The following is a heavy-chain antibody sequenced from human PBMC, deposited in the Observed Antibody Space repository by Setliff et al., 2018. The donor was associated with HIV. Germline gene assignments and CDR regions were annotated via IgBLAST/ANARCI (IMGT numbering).Heavy chain of an antibody. V-gene: IGHV3-30*02. D-gene: IGHD3-22*01. CDR3: ATTHHYARSGYYG. CDR1: GFTFISYG. Sequence: GGSLRLSCAVSGFTFISYGMYWVRQAPGKGLEWVAFIRYDGSYRYYVDSVKGRFTISRDNSKNTMFLQMNSLRSEDTAVYYCATTHHYARSGYYGWGQGTLVTVSS. J-gene: IGHJ4*02. CDR2: IRYDGSYR.